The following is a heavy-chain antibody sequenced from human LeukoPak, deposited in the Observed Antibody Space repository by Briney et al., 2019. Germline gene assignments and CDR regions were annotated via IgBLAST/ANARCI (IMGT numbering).Heavy chain of an antibody. Sequence: ASVKVSCKASGGTSSSYAISWVRQAPGQGLEWMGRIIPILGIANYAQKFQGRVTITADKSTSTAYMELSSLRSEDTAVYYCARDATAIYYDFWSGYPDNDAFDIWGQGTMVTVSS. D-gene: IGHD3-3*01. CDR2: IIPILGIA. CDR1: GGTSSSYA. CDR3: ARDATAIYYDFWSGYPDNDAFDI. V-gene: IGHV1-69*04. J-gene: IGHJ3*02.